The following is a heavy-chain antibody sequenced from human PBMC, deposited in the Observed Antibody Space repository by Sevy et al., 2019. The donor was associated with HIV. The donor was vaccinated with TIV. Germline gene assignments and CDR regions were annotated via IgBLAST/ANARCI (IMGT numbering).Heavy chain of an antibody. J-gene: IGHJ6*02. CDR1: GFTFSSAW. Sequence: GGSLRLSCTASGFTFSSAWMSWVRQAPGKGLEWVGRIKSEFDGGAIDYAAPVKGRFSISREDSKTTVYLQMNSLKTDDTAVYYCITDPAYRGYDEEVIDYYFYGMDVWGHGTTVTVSS. CDR2: IKSEFDGGAI. V-gene: IGHV3-15*01. D-gene: IGHD5-12*01. CDR3: ITDPAYRGYDEEVIDYYFYGMDV.